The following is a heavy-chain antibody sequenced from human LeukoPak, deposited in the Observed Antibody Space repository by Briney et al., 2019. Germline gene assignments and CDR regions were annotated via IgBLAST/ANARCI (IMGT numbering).Heavy chain of an antibody. D-gene: IGHD2-15*01. Sequence: SGRSLRLSCAASGFTFSNAWMSWVRQAPGKGLEWVGRIKSKTDGGTTDYAAPVKGRFTISRDDSKNTLYLQMNSLKTEDTAVYYCTTVCSGGSCFGNFDYWGQGTLVTVSS. CDR3: TTVCSGGSCFGNFDY. J-gene: IGHJ4*02. CDR2: IKSKTDGGTT. V-gene: IGHV3-15*01. CDR1: GFTFSNAW.